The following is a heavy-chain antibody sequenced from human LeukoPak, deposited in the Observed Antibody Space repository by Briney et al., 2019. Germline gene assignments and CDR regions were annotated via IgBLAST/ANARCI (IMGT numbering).Heavy chain of an antibody. CDR3: ARGTKFYDSSAPGNYFDY. Sequence: PSETLSLTCAVYGGSFSGSYWSWIRQPPGEGLEWIGEINHSGSTSYNPSLKSRVTISINTSKNQFSLELNSLTAADTAVYYCARGTKFYDSSAPGNYFDYWGQGTLVTVSS. V-gene: IGHV4-34*01. CDR2: INHSGST. CDR1: GGSFSGSY. J-gene: IGHJ4*02. D-gene: IGHD3-22*01.